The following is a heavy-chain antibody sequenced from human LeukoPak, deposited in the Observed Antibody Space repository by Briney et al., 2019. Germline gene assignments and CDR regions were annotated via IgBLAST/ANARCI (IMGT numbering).Heavy chain of an antibody. CDR1: GYTFTGYY. J-gene: IGHJ4*02. CDR2: INPNSGGT. CDR3: ARDRRRGDYVWGSYRYTEYYDY. V-gene: IGHV1-2*02. Sequence: ASVKVSCKASGYTFTGYYMHCVRQAPGQGLEWMGWINPNSGGTNYEQKFQGRVTMTRATSISTAYVELSRLRSDDTAVYYCARDRRRGDYVWGSYRYTEYYDYWGQGTLVTVSS. D-gene: IGHD3-16*02.